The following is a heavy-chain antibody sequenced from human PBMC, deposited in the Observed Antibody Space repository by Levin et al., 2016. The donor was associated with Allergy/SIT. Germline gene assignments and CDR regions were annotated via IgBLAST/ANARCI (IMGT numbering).Heavy chain of an antibody. CDR1: GFTFSHYL. D-gene: IGHD2-15*01. V-gene: IGHV3-48*01. J-gene: IGHJ4*02. CDR3: AKYWSGLFDY. CDR2: ISSSGSSI. Sequence: GESLKISCAASGFTFSHYLMTWVRQAPGQGLEWVSYISSSGSSIYYADSVKGRFTISRDNAKNSLYLQMNSLRAEDTAVYYCAKYWSGLFDYWGQGTLVTVSS.